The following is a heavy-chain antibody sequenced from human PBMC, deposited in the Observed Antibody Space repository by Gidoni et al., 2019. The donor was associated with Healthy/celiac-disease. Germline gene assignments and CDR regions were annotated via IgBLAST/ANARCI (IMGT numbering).Heavy chain of an antibody. Sequence: QVQLVQSGAEVKKPGSSVKVSCKASGGTFSRYSISWVLPAPGQGLEWMGGIIPNFGTGNYAKKVQGRVTITADESQSTAYMELSSLRSEETAVYYCAGDTLYWGGDCYSGGWFDPWGQGTLVTVSS. CDR2: IIPNFGTG. D-gene: IGHD2-21*01. CDR3: AGDTLYWGGDCYSGGWFDP. J-gene: IGHJ5*02. CDR1: GGTFSRYS. V-gene: IGHV1-69*01.